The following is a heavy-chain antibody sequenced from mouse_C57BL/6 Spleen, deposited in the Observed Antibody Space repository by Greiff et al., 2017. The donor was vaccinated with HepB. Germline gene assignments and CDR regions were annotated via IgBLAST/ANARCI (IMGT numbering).Heavy chain of an antibody. Sequence: EVKLVESGGDLVKPGGSLKLSCAASGFTFSSYGMSWVRQTPDKRLEWVATISSGGSYTYYPDSVKGRFTISRDNAKNTLYLQMSSLKSEDTAMYYCARHYYYGSSSYYYAMDYWGQGTSVTVSS. D-gene: IGHD1-1*01. CDR1: GFTFSSYG. CDR3: ARHYYYGSSSYYYAMDY. CDR2: ISSGGSYT. V-gene: IGHV5-6*01. J-gene: IGHJ4*01.